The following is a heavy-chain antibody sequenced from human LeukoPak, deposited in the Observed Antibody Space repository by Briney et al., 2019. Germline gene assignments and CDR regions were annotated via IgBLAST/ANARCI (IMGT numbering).Heavy chain of an antibody. CDR3: TRRYYHDSSGNFQRDY. CDR1: GFTFSGSA. J-gene: IGHJ4*02. D-gene: IGHD3-22*01. V-gene: IGHV3-73*01. CDR2: IRSRANSYAT. Sequence: PGGSLRLSCAASGFTFSGSAMHWVRQASGKGLEWVGRIRSRANSYATSYGASVKGRSTISRDDSKNTAYLQMNSLKTEDTAVYFCTRRYYHDSSGNFQRDYWGQGTLVTVSS.